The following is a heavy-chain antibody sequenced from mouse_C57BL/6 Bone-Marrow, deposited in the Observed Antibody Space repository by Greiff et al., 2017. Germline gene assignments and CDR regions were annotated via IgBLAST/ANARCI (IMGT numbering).Heavy chain of an antibody. CDR1: GYTFPSYW. V-gene: IGHV1-50*01. CDR2: IDPSDSYT. Sequence: VQLQQPGAELVKPGASVKLSCKASGYTFPSYWMQWVKQRPGQGLEWTGEIDPSDSYTNYNQKFKGKATLTVDTSSSTAYMQLSSLTSEDSAVYYCAYSSGPAWFAYWGQGTLVTVSA. D-gene: IGHD3-2*02. CDR3: AYSSGPAWFAY. J-gene: IGHJ3*01.